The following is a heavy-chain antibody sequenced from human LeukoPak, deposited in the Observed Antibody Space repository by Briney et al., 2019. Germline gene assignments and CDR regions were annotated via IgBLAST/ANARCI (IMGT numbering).Heavy chain of an antibody. J-gene: IGHJ2*01. CDR2: INWNGGST. V-gene: IGHV3-20*04. CDR1: GFTFDDYG. Sequence: GGSLRLSCAASGFTFDDYGMSWVRQAPGKGLEWVSGINWNGGSTGYADSVKGRFTISRDNAKNSLYLQMNSLRAEDTAVYYCARDLVDIVATTRVWYFDLWGRGTLVTVSS. CDR3: ARDLVDIVATTRVWYFDL. D-gene: IGHD5-12*01.